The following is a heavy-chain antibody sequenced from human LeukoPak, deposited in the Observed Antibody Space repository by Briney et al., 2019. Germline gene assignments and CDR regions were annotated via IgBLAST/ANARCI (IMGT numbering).Heavy chain of an antibody. CDR2: MNPNNGNT. J-gene: IGHJ1*01. Sequence: ASVKVSCKASGYTFTSYDINWVRQATGQGLEWMGWMNPNNGNTDYAQKSQGRVTLTRNTSISTAYMEVNSLRSEDTAVYYCTRGGPVAGTHKYFQHWGQGTLVTVSS. D-gene: IGHD6-19*01. CDR3: TRGGPVAGTHKYFQH. CDR1: GYTFTSYD. V-gene: IGHV1-8*01.